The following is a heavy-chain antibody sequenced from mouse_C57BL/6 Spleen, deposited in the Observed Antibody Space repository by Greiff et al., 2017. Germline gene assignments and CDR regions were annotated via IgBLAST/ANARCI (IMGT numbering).Heavy chain of an antibody. CDR2: ISYSGST. CDR1: GYSITSGYD. Sequence: EVQLQESGPGMVKPSPSLSLTCTVTGYSITSGYDWHWIRHFPGNKLEWMGYISYSGSTNYNPSLKSRISITHDTSKNHFFLKLNSVTTEDTATYYCARSLFYAMDYWGQGTSVTVSS. J-gene: IGHJ4*01. V-gene: IGHV3-1*01. CDR3: ARSLFYAMDY.